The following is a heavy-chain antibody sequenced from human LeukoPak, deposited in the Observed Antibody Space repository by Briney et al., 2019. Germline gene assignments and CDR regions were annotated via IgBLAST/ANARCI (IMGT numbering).Heavy chain of an antibody. Sequence: SETLSLTCGVSGDSISYFYWSWIRQPPGEGLEWIGEINHSGSTNYNPSLKSRVTISVDTSKNQFSLNLSSMTAADTAVYYCTRRGPGDWGQGTLVTVSS. CDR1: GDSISYFY. V-gene: IGHV4-34*01. J-gene: IGHJ4*02. D-gene: IGHD3-10*01. CDR2: INHSGST. CDR3: TRRGPGD.